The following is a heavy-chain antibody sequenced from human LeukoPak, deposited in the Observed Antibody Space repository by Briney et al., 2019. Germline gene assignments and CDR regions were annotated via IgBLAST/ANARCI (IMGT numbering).Heavy chain of an antibody. D-gene: IGHD6-25*01. CDR3: AASRGYTDY. Sequence: PGGSLRLSCAASGFNFSDYSMTWVRRAPGKGLEWVSAVSGGDVHTYYADSVKGRVTISRDNSRNTLYLQMNSLRPEDTAVYYCAASRGYTDYWGQGTLVTVSS. J-gene: IGHJ4*02. CDR1: GFNFSDYS. CDR2: VSGGDVHT. V-gene: IGHV3-23*01.